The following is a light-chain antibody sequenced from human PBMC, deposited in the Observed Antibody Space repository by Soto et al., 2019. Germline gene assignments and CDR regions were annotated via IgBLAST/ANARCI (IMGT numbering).Light chain of an antibody. CDR3: QQRSNWPIM. CDR1: QSISRY. Sequence: EIVLTQSPVTLSLSPGERATLSCRASQSISRYLAWYQHKPGQAHRLLIYDASNRATGIPGRFSGSGSGTDFTLTISSLEPEDSAVYYCQQRSNWPIMFGQGTRLEIK. J-gene: IGKJ5*01. CDR2: DAS. V-gene: IGKV3-11*01.